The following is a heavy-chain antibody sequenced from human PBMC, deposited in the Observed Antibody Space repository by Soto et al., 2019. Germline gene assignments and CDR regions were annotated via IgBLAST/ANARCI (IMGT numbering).Heavy chain of an antibody. D-gene: IGHD4-17*01. V-gene: IGHV4-59*01. J-gene: IGHJ4*02. CDR3: ARVRISTVSRTFYFDY. CDR2: IYNSGST. CDR1: GDSISSDY. Sequence: QVQLQESGPGLVKPSETLSLTCTVSGDSISSDYWSWIRQPPGKGLEWIGYIYNSGSTNHNPSLKSRVTISVDMSTNQFSLKLSSVTAADTAVYYCARVRISTVSRTFYFDYWGQGTLVTVSS.